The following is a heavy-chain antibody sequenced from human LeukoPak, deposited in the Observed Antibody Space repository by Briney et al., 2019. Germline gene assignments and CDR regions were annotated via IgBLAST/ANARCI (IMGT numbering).Heavy chain of an antibody. CDR2: IIPIFGTA. V-gene: IGHV1-69*01. CDR1: GGTFSSYA. CDR3: ARERYCSGGSCYSL. J-gene: IGHJ4*02. D-gene: IGHD2-15*01. Sequence: SVKVSCKASGGTFSSYAISWVRQAPGQGLEWMGGIIPIFGTANYAQKFQGRVAITADESTSTAYMELSSLRSEDTAVYSCARERYCSGGSCYSLWGQGTLVSVSS.